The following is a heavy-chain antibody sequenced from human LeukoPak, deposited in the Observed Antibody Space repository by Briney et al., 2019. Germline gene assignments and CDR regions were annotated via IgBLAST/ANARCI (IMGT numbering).Heavy chain of an antibody. CDR3: TREDHYYYSSID. D-gene: IGHD3-22*01. J-gene: IGHJ4*02. V-gene: IGHV3-49*04. Sequence: GGSLRLSCTASGLTFSDYAMSWVRQTPGKGLERVGFIRRKAYGGTTEYAASVKGRFTISRDDSKSIAYLQMNSLKTEDTAVYYCTREDHYYYSSIDWGQGTLVTVSS. CDR2: IRRKAYGGTT. CDR1: GLTFSDYA.